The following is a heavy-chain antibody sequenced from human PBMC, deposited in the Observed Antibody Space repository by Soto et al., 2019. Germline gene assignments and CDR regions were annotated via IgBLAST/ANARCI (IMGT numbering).Heavy chain of an antibody. CDR1: GYSFTDYY. J-gene: IGHJ5*02. Sequence: QVHLVQSGAEVKKPGASVKVSCKASGYSFTDYYMHWVRQAPGQGLEWMGWINTKTGGTNYAQRVQGRVTMTGDTSINTAYMELSSLRSDDTAVYYCARVGLTGWFDPWGQGTVVTVSS. V-gene: IGHV1-2*02. CDR3: ARVGLTGWFDP. CDR2: INTKTGGT.